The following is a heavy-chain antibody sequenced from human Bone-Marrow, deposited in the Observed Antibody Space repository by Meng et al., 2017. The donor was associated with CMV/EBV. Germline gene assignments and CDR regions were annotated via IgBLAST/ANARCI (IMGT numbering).Heavy chain of an antibody. CDR2: IYYSGSA. D-gene: IGHD5-24*01. CDR1: GGSVSSRTYF. V-gene: IGHV4-39*07. Sequence: SETLSLTCSVSGGSVSSRTYFWVWIRQPPGKGLEWIGNIYYSGSAYYNPSLKSRVTISVDTSANQFSLKLSSVTAADTAEYFCAAYGHIPYFDYWGQGTLVTVSS. J-gene: IGHJ4*02. CDR3: AAYGHIPYFDY.